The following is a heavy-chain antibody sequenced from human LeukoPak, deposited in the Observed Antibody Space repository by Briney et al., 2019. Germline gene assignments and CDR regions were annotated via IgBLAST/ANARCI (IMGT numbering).Heavy chain of an antibody. V-gene: IGHV4-59*01. CDR2: FYYSGST. CDR1: GXSISSYY. CDR3: ARVYCGGDCYPGDAFDI. D-gene: IGHD2-21*02. Sequence: SETLSLTCSVSGXSISSYYWSWIRQPPGKGLEWIGYFYYSGSTNYNPSLKSRVTISVDTSKNQFSLKLSSVTAADTAVYYCARVYCGGDCYPGDAFDIWGQGTMVTVSS. J-gene: IGHJ3*02.